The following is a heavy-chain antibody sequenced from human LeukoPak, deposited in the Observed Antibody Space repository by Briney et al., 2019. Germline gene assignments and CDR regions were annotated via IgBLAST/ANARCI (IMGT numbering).Heavy chain of an antibody. V-gene: IGHV1-69*05. CDR3: ARGAVVVMGFDY. CDR1: GGTFSSYA. Sequence: ASVKVSCKASGGTFSSYAISWVRQAPGQGLEWMGRIIPIFGTANYAQKFQGRVTITTDESTSTAYVELSSLRSEDTAVYYCARGAVVVMGFDYWGQGTLVTVSS. CDR2: IIPIFGTA. D-gene: IGHD3-22*01. J-gene: IGHJ4*02.